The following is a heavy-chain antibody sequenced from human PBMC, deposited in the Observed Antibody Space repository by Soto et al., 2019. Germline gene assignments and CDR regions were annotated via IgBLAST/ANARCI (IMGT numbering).Heavy chain of an antibody. CDR3: AKSHAARYYFDY. J-gene: IGHJ4*02. CDR2: ISGSGTST. D-gene: IGHD2-15*01. V-gene: IGHV3-23*01. CDR1: GFTFSSYA. Sequence: EVQLLESGGGLVQPGGSLRLSCAASGFTFSSYAMNWVRQAPGKGLEWVSAISGSGTSTYYTDSVKGRFTISRDNSRNTLYLQMNSLRAEDTAVYYCAKSHAARYYFDYWGQGTLVTVSS.